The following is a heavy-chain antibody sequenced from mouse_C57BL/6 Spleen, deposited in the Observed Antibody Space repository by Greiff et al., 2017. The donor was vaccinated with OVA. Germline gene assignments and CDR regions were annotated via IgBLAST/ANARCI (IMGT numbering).Heavy chain of an antibody. CDR3: ARGDYGSSSRWYYDV. V-gene: IGHV1-82*01. J-gene: IGHJ1*03. D-gene: IGHD1-1*01. CDR1: GYAFSSSW. Sequence: VQLQQSGPELVKPGASVKISCKASGYAFSSSWLNWVQQRPGKGLEWIGRIYPGDGAINYNGKFKGKVTLTADKSSSAAYMQLSSLTSEDSAVYFCARGDYGSSSRWYYDVWGTGTTVTVSS. CDR2: IYPGDGAI.